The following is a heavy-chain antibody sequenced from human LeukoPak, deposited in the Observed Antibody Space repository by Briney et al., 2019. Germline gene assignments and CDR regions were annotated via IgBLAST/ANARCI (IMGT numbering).Heavy chain of an antibody. Sequence: ASVKVSCKASGYTFTGYWIHWVRQAPGQGFEWVGWINPNNGGTNYAQKFQGRVTMTRDTSTSTVYMELSSLISDDTAVYYCTRGVLPARFDSWGQGTLVTVTS. CDR2: INPNNGGT. CDR1: GYTFTGYW. CDR3: TRGVLPARFDS. D-gene: IGHD2-2*01. V-gene: IGHV1-2*02. J-gene: IGHJ5*01.